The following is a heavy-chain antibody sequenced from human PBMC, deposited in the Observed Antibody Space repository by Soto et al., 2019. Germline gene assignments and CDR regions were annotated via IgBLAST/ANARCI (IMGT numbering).Heavy chain of an antibody. Sequence: QVQLVQSGAEVKKPGSSVKVSCKVSGGTFSNYAIDWVRLAPGHGLEWMGGIVPIFGTTYYTQKFQGRATIIAEESTTRAYWRMSSLRSQDTAIYYCARVEAVAGLYNYHGLDVWGEGTAVTVSS. D-gene: IGHD6-19*01. J-gene: IGHJ6*04. V-gene: IGHV1-69*12. CDR1: GGTFSNYA. CDR2: IVPIFGTT. CDR3: ARVEAVAGLYNYHGLDV.